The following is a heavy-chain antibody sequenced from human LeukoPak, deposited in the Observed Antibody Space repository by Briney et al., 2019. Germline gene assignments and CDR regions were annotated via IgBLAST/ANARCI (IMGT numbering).Heavy chain of an antibody. J-gene: IGHJ6*03. D-gene: IGHD6-6*01. CDR3: ARDWGVSARPGYMDV. CDR1: GGSFSGYY. CDR2: INHSGST. V-gene: IGHV4-34*01. Sequence: PSETLSLTCAVYGGSFSGYYWSWICQPPGKGLEWIGEINHSGSTNYNPSLKSRVTISVDTSKNQFSLKLSSVTAADTAVYYCARDWGVSARPGYMDVWGKGTTVTVSS.